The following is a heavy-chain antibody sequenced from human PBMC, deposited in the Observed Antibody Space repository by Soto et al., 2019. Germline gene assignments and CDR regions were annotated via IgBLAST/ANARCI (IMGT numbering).Heavy chain of an antibody. J-gene: IGHJ4*02. D-gene: IGHD2-15*01. V-gene: IGHV3-48*03. CDR2: ISSSGSTI. CDR3: APLVVDAPDEARDFEY. CDR1: GFTFSSYE. Sequence: GGSLRLSCAASGFTFSSYEMNWVRQAPGKGLEWVSYISSSGSTIYYADSVKGRFTISRDNAKNSLYLQMNSLRAEDTAVYYCAPLVVDAPDEARDFEYWGQGTLVTFSS.